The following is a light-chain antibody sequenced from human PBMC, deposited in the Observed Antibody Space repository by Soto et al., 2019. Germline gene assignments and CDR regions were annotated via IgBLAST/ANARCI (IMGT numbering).Light chain of an antibody. Sequence: DIQMTQSPSSLSASVGDRVTITCRASQGISNYLAWYQQKPGKVPKLLIYAASTLRSGVPSRFSGSGSGTDFTLTISSLQPEDVATYYCQKYYSSPFTFGPGTKVDI. CDR3: QKYYSSPFT. CDR1: QGISNY. CDR2: AAS. V-gene: IGKV1-27*01. J-gene: IGKJ3*01.